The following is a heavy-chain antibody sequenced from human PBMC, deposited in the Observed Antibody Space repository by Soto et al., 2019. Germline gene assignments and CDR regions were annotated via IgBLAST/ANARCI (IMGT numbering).Heavy chain of an antibody. CDR3: ARDWDSSGLFDP. D-gene: IGHD3-10*01. V-gene: IGHV4-59*01. CDR2: ISYSGST. Sequence: SETLSLTCSVSGASITTYYLSWIRQPPGKGLEWIGSISYSGSTKYNPSLESRVMISLDTSKNQFSLRLTSVTAADTALYYCARDWDSSGLFDPWGQGALVTVSS. J-gene: IGHJ5*02. CDR1: GASITTYY.